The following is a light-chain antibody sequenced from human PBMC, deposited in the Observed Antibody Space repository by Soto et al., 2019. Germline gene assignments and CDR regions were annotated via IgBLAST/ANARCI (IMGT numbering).Light chain of an antibody. CDR2: DAS. CDR1: QSIGNNY. V-gene: IGKV3-20*01. CDR3: QQCAYSPRT. J-gene: IGKJ1*01. Sequence: EIVLTQSPDTLSLSPGERATISCRASQSIGNNYLAWYQQKPGQAPRLLLYDASSRASGIPDRFTGSGSGADFALTISRLEPEDFAVYYCQQCAYSPRTFGQGTKGEVK.